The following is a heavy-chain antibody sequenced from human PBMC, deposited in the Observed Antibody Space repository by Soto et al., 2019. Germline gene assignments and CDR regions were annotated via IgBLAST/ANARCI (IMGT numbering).Heavy chain of an antibody. Sequence: SETLCLTYNVAGGSMNSYYWSWIRKPPGKGLEWIGYIYYSGGTNYSPSLKSRVTISVDTSKNQFSLTLNSVTAADSAVYYCSRHGVGRSSSRLVFDYLGHRTL. CDR3: SRHGVGRSSSRLVFDY. V-gene: IGHV4-59*08. CDR2: IYYSGGT. CDR1: GGSMNSYY. J-gene: IGHJ4*01. D-gene: IGHD1-26*01.